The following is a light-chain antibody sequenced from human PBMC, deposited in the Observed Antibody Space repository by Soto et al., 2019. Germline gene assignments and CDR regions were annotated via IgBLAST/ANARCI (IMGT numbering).Light chain of an antibody. CDR3: QKYGGSPST. Sequence: EIVMTQSPAILSFSPGERATLSSRASQSVTRNYLAWYQHKSGQAPRLLIYGASSRATGIPDRFSGTGSGTDFTLTISRLEPEDFAVYYCQKYGGSPSTFGQGTRLEIK. V-gene: IGKV3-20*01. J-gene: IGKJ5*01. CDR1: QSVTRNY. CDR2: GAS.